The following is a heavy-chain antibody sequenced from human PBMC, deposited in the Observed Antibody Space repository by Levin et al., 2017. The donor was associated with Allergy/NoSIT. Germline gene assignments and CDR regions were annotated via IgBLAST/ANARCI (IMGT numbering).Heavy chain of an antibody. CDR1: GFTFDDYA. CDR2: ISWNSGSI. J-gene: IGHJ3*02. Sequence: GGSLRLSCAASGFTFDDYAMHWVRQAPGKGLEWVSGISWNSGSIGYADSVKGRFTISRDNAKNSLYLQMNSLRAEDTALYYCAKPNDSSGYYYVGAFDIWGQGTMVTVSS. CDR3: AKPNDSSGYYYVGAFDI. V-gene: IGHV3-9*01. D-gene: IGHD3-22*01.